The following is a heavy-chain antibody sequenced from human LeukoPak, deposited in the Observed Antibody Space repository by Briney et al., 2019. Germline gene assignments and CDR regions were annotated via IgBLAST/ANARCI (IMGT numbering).Heavy chain of an antibody. CDR1: GFTFSSYA. Sequence: GGSLRLSCAASGFTFSSYAMSWVRQAPGKGLEWVSAISGSGDSTYYGDSVKGRFTISRDNSKNTLYLQMNSLRAEDTAVYYCVKTRPLDSSSWSHGDYWGQGTLVTVSS. CDR2: ISGSGDST. V-gene: IGHV3-23*01. D-gene: IGHD6-13*01. J-gene: IGHJ4*02. CDR3: VKTRPLDSSSWSHGDY.